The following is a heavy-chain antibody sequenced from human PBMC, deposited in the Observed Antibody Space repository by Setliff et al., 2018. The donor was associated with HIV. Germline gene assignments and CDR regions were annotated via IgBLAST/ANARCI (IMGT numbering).Heavy chain of an antibody. CDR2: IHYSGST. CDR3: ARHKSQPYYFDY. Sequence: PSETLSLTCTVSGGSISSSYWTWTRQPPGKGLEWIGNIHYSGSTNYNPSLKSRVTISVDTSRSQFSLKLSSVTAADTAVYYCARHKSQPYYFDYWGQGTLVTVSS. V-gene: IGHV4-59*08. J-gene: IGHJ4*02. CDR1: GGSISSSY.